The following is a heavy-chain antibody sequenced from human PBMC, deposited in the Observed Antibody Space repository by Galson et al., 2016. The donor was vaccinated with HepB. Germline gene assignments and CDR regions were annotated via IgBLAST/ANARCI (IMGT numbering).Heavy chain of an antibody. CDR3: TKAPSNIAARPHYFDY. D-gene: IGHD6-6*01. V-gene: IGHV3-9*01. CDR1: GFTFEDYT. CDR2: ISWNSATI. Sequence: SLRLSCAASGFTFEDYTMHWVRQAPGKGLEWVSGISWNSATIGYADSVKGRYTVSRDNAKRYLYLQMNSLRPEATALYYCTKAPSNIAARPHYFDYWGQGTLVTVSS. J-gene: IGHJ4*02.